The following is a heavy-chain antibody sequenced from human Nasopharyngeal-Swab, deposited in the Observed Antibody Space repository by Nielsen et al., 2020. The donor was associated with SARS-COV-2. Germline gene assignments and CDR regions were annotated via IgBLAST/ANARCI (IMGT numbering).Heavy chain of an antibody. CDR3: AKDLGGNYGDYPPYFDL. J-gene: IGHJ2*01. D-gene: IGHD4-17*01. Sequence: WIRQPPGKGLEWVAVISYDGSNKYYADSVKGRFTISRDNSKNTLYLQMNSLRAEDTAVYYCAKDLGGNYGDYPPYFDLWGRGTLVPSPQ. V-gene: IGHV3-30*18. CDR2: ISYDGSNK.